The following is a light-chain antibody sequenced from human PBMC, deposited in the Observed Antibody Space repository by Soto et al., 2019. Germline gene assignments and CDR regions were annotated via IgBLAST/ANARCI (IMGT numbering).Light chain of an antibody. J-gene: IGLJ2*01. CDR3: FSYTSSITCV. Sequence: QSALTQPASVSGSPGQSITISCTGTASDVGGYNYVSWYQHHPGKAPKLMIYEVSNRPSGVSNRFSASKSGNTASLTISGLQAEDEADYYCFSYTSSITCVFGGGTKLTVL. CDR2: EVS. V-gene: IGLV2-14*01. CDR1: ASDVGGYNY.